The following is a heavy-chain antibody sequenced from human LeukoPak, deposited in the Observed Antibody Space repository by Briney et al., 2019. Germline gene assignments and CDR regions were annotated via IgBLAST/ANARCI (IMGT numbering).Heavy chain of an antibody. CDR2: IKSKTDGGTV. D-gene: IGHD3-10*01. CDR1: GFTFSNVW. Sequence: GGSLRLSCAASGFTFSNVWMSWVRQAPGKGLEWVGRIKSKTDGGTVDYAAPVKGRFTISRDDLKNTLYLEMSSLKTEDTAVYYRTKDHGSGSYYFDYWGQGTLVTVSS. J-gene: IGHJ4*02. CDR3: TKDHGSGSYYFDY. V-gene: IGHV3-15*01.